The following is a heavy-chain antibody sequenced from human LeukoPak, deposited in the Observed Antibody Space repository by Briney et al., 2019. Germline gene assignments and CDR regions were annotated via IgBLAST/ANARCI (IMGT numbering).Heavy chain of an antibody. CDR2: ISAYNGNT. J-gene: IGHJ5*02. CDR3: ARDLVVVAATPFGWFDP. D-gene: IGHD2-15*01. V-gene: IGHV1-18*01. Sequence: ASVKVSCKASGYTFTSYGISWVRQAPGQGLEWMGWISAYNGNTNYAQKLQGRVTMTTDTSTSTAYMELRSLRSDDTAVYYCARDLVVVAATPFGWFDPWGQGTLVTVSS. CDR1: GYTFTSYG.